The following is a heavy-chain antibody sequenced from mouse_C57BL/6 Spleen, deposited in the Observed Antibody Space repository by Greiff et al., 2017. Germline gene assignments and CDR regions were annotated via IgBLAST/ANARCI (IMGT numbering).Heavy chain of an antibody. V-gene: IGHV1-18*01. CDR1: GYTFTDYN. D-gene: IGHD2-4*01. Sequence: VQLQQSGPELVKPGASVKIPCKASGYTFTDYNMDWVKQSPGKSLEWIGDINPNNGGTSYNQKFKGKATLTVDKSSSTAYMELRSLTSEDTAVYYCARLDDYDWYFDVWGTGTTVTVSS. CDR3: ARLDDYDWYFDV. CDR2: INPNNGGT. J-gene: IGHJ1*03.